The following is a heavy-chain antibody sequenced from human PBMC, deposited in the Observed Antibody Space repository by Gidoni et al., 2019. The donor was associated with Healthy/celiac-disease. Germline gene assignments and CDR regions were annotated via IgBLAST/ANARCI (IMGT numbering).Heavy chain of an antibody. CDR2: ISSGSSYI. Sequence: EVQLVESGGGLVKPGGSLRLSGAAAGFTFSSYSMNWVRQAPGKGLEWVSSISSGSSYIYYADSVKGRFTISRDNAKNSLYLQMTSLSAEDTAVYYCARDGINWECDYWGQGTLVTVSS. CDR3: ARDGINWECDY. D-gene: IGHD7-27*01. CDR1: GFTFSSYS. J-gene: IGHJ4*02. V-gene: IGHV3-21*01.